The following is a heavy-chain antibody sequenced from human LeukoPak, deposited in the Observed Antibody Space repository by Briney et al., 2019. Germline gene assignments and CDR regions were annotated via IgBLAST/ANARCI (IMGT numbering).Heavy chain of an antibody. CDR2: IIPIFGTA. V-gene: IGHV1-69*01. CDR1: GGTFSSYA. J-gene: IGHJ4*02. CDR3: ARDAPGRDILTGYLDY. D-gene: IGHD3-9*01. Sequence: SVKVSCKASGGTFSSYAISWVRQAPGQGLEWMGGIIPIFGTANYAQTFQGRVTITADESTSTAYMELSSLRSEDTAVYYCARDAPGRDILTGYLDYWGQGTLVTVSS.